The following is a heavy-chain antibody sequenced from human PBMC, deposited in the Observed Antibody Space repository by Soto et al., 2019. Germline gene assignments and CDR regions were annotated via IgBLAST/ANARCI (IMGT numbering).Heavy chain of an antibody. J-gene: IGHJ5*01. CDR2: INNSGTT. V-gene: IGHV4-34*01. Sequence: SETLSLTCAVYGGSFSGHYWSWVRQSPGKGLEWIGEINNSGTTNYNSSLKSRVSIELDTSKKQFSLRLTSVTVADTAVYFCATATVSSFWFDSWGQGTLVTVSS. CDR1: GGSFSGHY. CDR3: ATATVSSFWFDS. D-gene: IGHD4-4*01.